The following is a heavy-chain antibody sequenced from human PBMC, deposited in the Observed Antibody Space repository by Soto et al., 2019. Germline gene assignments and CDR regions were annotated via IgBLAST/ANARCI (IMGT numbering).Heavy chain of an antibody. V-gene: IGHV4-38-2*02. D-gene: IGHD3-22*01. CDR2: IFHTGTT. CDR3: ARDGLRYFESSGYYSGPPLAY. CDR1: NYSITSGFY. J-gene: IGHJ4*01. Sequence: SETLSLTCAVSNYSITSGFYWGWLRQPPGKGLEWIGSIFHTGTTYYQPSLKSRVSMSRDRPKNQFSLTLRSVPAADTAVYYCARDGLRYFESSGYYSGPPLAYWGKGVLVTVSS.